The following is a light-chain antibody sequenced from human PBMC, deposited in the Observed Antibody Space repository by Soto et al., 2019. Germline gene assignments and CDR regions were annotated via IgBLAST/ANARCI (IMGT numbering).Light chain of an antibody. CDR1: QAVPDN. CDR3: QQVKTYPRT. V-gene: IGKV1-9*01. Sequence: DIQMTQSPSSVSASVGDGVTITCRPSQAVPDNMAWYQQKPGKPPKLLIYEESTLHSGVPSRFSGRKSGTQFTLTIDSLKPEDFATYYCQQVKTYPRTLGGGTKVDIK. CDR2: EES. J-gene: IGKJ4*01.